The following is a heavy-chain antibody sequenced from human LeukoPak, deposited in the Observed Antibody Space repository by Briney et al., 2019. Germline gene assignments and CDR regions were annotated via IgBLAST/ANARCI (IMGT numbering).Heavy chain of an antibody. CDR3: ARGNILCSGGSCSTNIDY. CDR2: IYTSGRN. Sequence: SETLSLTFTVSGGSISSYYWSWIRPPAGKGREWIGRIYTSGRNNYNPTLKRRVTISVDTSKNQFSLKLSSVTAADTAVYYCARGNILCSGGSCSTNIDYWGQGTLVTVSS. J-gene: IGHJ4*02. V-gene: IGHV4-4*07. D-gene: IGHD2-15*01. CDR1: GGSISSYY.